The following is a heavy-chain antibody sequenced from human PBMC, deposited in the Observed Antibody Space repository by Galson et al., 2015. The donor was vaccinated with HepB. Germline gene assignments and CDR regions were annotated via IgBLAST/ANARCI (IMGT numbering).Heavy chain of an antibody. CDR3: ARDRGGSGIHLSYYYGMDV. CDR2: IDVSSSII. D-gene: IGHD3-10*01. Sequence: LRLSCAASGFTFSSYNMNWVRQAPGKGLEWVSYIDVSSSIIYYGDSVKGRFTISRDNAENSLYLQMNSLRDEDTAVYYCARDRGGSGIHLSYYYGMDVWGQGTTVTVSS. J-gene: IGHJ6*02. CDR1: GFTFSSYN. V-gene: IGHV3-48*02.